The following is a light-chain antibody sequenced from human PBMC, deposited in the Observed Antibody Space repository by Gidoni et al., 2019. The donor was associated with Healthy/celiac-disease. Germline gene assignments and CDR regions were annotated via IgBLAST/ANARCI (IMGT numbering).Light chain of an antibody. Sequence: DIQMTQSPSSLSASVVARVTITCRSSQSISSYLNWYQQKPWKAPKLLIYAASSLKSGVPPRFSGSGSGTDFTLTISSLQPEDFATYYCQQRYSTPPLTFGGGTKVEIK. J-gene: IGKJ4*01. CDR1: QSISSY. V-gene: IGKV1-39*01. CDR3: QQRYSTPPLT. CDR2: AAS.